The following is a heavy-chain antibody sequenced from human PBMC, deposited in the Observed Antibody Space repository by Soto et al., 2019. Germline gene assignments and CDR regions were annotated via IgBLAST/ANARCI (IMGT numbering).Heavy chain of an antibody. CDR3: AKVMYTWNDVAAFDS. V-gene: IGHV3-23*01. J-gene: IGHJ4*02. D-gene: IGHD1-1*01. CDR1: RFTFSNFA. Sequence: AHLSESGGGLQQPGGSLKLSCEASRFTFSNFAMSWVRQAQGKGLEWISTIGVTAGSTYYTDSVRGRFTISRDNSKNTLYLEMNSLRAEDTALYYCAKVMYTWNDVAAFDSWGQGTLVAVSS. CDR2: IGVTAGST.